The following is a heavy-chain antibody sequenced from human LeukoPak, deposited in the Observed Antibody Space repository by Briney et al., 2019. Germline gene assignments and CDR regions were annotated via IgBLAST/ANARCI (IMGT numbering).Heavy chain of an antibody. CDR3: ARAMTTVTTLGQVDAFDI. Sequence: GGSLRLSCAASGFTFSRYGMSWVRQAPGKGLEWVSAISGGGGDTYYADSVKGRFTISRDNAKNSLYLQMNSLRAEDTAVYYCARAMTTVTTLGQVDAFDIWGQGTMVTVSS. J-gene: IGHJ3*02. V-gene: IGHV3-21*01. D-gene: IGHD4-17*01. CDR1: GFTFSRYG. CDR2: ISGGGGDT.